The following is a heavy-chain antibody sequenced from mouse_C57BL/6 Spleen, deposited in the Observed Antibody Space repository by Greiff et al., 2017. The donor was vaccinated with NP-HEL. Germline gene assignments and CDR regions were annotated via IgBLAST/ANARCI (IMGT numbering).Heavy chain of an antibody. J-gene: IGHJ1*03. CDR2: IYPGNSDT. D-gene: IGHD1-1*01. Sequence: VQLQQSGTVLARPGASVKMSCKTSGYTFTSYWMHWVKQRPGQGLEWIGAIYPGNSDTSYNQKFKGKAKLTAVTSASTAYMELSSLTNEDSAVYYCSGEEDYYGSSHKYFDVWGTGTTVTVSS. CDR3: SGEEDYYGSSHKYFDV. V-gene: IGHV1-5*01. CDR1: GYTFTSYW.